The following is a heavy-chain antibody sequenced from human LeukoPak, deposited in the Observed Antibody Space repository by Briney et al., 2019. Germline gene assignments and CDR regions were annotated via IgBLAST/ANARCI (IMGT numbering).Heavy chain of an antibody. CDR2: ISSSSSSI. CDR1: GFTFSSYS. Sequence: GGSLRLSCAASGFTFSSYSMNWVRQAPGKGLEWVSLISSSSSSISYADSVKGRFTISRDSAKNSMYLQMNSLRDEDTAVYYCVRDPDALDYWGQGTLVTVSS. V-gene: IGHV3-21*01. J-gene: IGHJ4*02. CDR3: VRDPDALDY.